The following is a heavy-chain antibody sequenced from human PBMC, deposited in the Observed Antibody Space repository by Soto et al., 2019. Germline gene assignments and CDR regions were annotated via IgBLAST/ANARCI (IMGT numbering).Heavy chain of an antibody. D-gene: IGHD3-3*01. Sequence: SETLSLTCTVSGGSISSSSYYWGWIRQPPGKGLEWIGSIYYSGSTYYNPSLKSRVTISVDTSKNQFSLKLSSVTAADTAVYYCARRQAGYVFWSGSAITLPYYMDVWGKGTTVTVSS. CDR1: GGSISSSSYY. V-gene: IGHV4-39*01. CDR3: ARRQAGYVFWSGSAITLPYYMDV. CDR2: IYYSGST. J-gene: IGHJ6*03.